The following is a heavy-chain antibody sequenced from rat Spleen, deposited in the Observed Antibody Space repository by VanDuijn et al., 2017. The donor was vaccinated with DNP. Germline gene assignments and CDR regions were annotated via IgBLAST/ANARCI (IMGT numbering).Heavy chain of an antibody. CDR2: ISSAGST. CDR3: ARHGGWGPWYFDF. CDR1: GYSITSAYR. Sequence: EVQLQESGPGLVKPSQLLSLTCSVTGYSITSAYRWNWIRKFPGNKLEWMGFISSAGSTYYNPSLKSRISITRDTSKNQFFLHLHSVTTEDTATFYCARHGGWGPWYFDFWGPGTMVTVSS. V-gene: IGHV3-3*01. J-gene: IGHJ1*01. D-gene: IGHD1-11*01.